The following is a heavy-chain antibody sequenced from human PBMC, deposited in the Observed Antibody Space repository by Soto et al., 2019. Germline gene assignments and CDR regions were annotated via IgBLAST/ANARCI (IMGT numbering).Heavy chain of an antibody. CDR3: AKDPTAYYYDSSGYSETVFDY. D-gene: IGHD3-22*01. Sequence: GGSLRLSCAASGFTFSSYAMSWVRQAPGKGLEWVSAISGSGGSTYYADSVKGRFTISRDNSKNTLYLQMNSLRAEDTAVYYCAKDPTAYYYDSSGYSETVFDYWGQGTLVTVSS. V-gene: IGHV3-23*01. CDR1: GFTFSSYA. J-gene: IGHJ4*02. CDR2: ISGSGGST.